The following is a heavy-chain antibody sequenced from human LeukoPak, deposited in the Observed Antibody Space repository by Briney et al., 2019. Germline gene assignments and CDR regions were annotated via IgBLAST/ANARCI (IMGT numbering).Heavy chain of an antibody. CDR3: AREVSGWRGGAFDL. CDR1: GFTFSDYY. CDR2: ISASGGTI. Sequence: GGSLRLSCAASGFTFSDYYMSWIRQAPGKGLEWVSYISASGGTIYSADSVKGRFSISRDNAKNSLYLQMNSLRAEDTAVYYCAREVSGWRGGAFDLWGQGTMVTLSS. D-gene: IGHD6-19*01. J-gene: IGHJ3*01. V-gene: IGHV3-11*01.